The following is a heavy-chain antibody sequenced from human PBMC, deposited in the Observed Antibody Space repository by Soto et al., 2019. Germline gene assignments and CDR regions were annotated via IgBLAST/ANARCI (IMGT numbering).Heavy chain of an antibody. CDR3: ARARIGAAGTKYYFDY. V-gene: IGHV3-64*07. Sequence: EVQLVESGGGLVQPGGSLRLSCAASGFTFTSYAVHWVRQAPGKGLEFVASISSTGATIYYGDSVNGRVTISRDNSKSTVYLQMGSLKAEDTAVYYCARARIGAAGTKYYFDYGGRGTLVTVSS. CDR2: ISSTGATI. D-gene: IGHD6-13*01. J-gene: IGHJ4*02. CDR1: GFTFTSYA.